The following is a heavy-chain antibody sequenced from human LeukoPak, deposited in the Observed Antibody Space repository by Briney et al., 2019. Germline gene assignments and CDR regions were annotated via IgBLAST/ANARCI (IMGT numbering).Heavy chain of an antibody. CDR2: ISPGDSET. CDR1: GYXFVIYW. J-gene: IGHJ2*01. Sequence: GESLKISCNGSGYXFVIYWITWVRQMPGKGLEWMGIISPGDSETRYSPSFQGQVTISADKSISSAYLQWSSLKASDTAMYYCARLLGSGRGDWYFDLWGRGTLVTVSS. V-gene: IGHV5-51*01. D-gene: IGHD3-10*01. CDR3: ARLLGSGRGDWYFDL.